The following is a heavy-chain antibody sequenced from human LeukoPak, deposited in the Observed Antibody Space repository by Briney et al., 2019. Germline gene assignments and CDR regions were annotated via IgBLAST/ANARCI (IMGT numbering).Heavy chain of an antibody. CDR1: GGSMISYY. CDR2: IYYSGST. J-gene: IGHJ4*02. Sequence: SETLSLTCTGSGGSMISYYWNWLRQPPGKGLEWVGYIYYSGSTNYNPSLKSRVTISVDTSKNQFSLRLTSVTAADTAVYYCARDGYNSDYFDSWGQGTLVTVSS. D-gene: IGHD5-24*01. V-gene: IGHV4-59*01. CDR3: ARDGYNSDYFDS.